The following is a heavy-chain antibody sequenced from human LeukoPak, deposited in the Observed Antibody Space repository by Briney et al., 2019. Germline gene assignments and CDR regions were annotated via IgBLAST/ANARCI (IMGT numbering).Heavy chain of an antibody. CDR2: VSYDGGHK. Sequence: GGSLRLSCVGSGFSLSDYGIHWVRQAPGKGLEWVAVVSYDGGHKYYADSAKGRFTISRDTSSDTVSLQMNSLRVEDTALYYCARDRINMMVLGHDSGFDCWGQGTLVTVSS. D-gene: IGHD3-22*01. CDR3: ARDRINMMVLGHDSGFDC. J-gene: IGHJ4*02. CDR1: GFSLSDYG. V-gene: IGHV3-30*03.